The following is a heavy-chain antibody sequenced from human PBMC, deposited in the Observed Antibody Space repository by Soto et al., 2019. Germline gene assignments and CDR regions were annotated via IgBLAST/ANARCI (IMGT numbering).Heavy chain of an antibody. CDR1: GGSISSGGYC. CDR2: IYHSWST. Sequence: LETLSLTWTVSGGSISSGGYCWGWNRQPPWNGLEWIVIIYHSWSTYYNPSLNSRVTISVDTSKNQFSLKLSSVTAADTAVYYCARGGLRGPHWGQGTLVTVSS. D-gene: IGHD3-16*01. CDR3: ARGGLRGPH. V-gene: IGHV4-39*07. J-gene: IGHJ4*02.